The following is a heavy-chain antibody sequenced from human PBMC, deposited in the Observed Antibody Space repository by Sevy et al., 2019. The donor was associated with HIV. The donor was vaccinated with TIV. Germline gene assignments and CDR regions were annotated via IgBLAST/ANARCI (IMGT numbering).Heavy chain of an antibody. Sequence: GGSLRLSCAVSGFTFRNFWMSWVRQAPGKGLEWVANIRQDGSEKYYVDSVRGRFTISRDNSKNTLYLQMNSLRAEDTAVYYCAREDIVLGEDNYYGIDVWGQGTTVTVSS. J-gene: IGHJ6*02. V-gene: IGHV3-7*03. CDR1: GFTFRNFW. D-gene: IGHD2-15*01. CDR2: IRQDGSEK. CDR3: AREDIVLGEDNYYGIDV.